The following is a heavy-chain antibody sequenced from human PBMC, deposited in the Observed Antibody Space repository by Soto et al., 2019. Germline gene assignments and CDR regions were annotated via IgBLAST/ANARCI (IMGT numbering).Heavy chain of an antibody. D-gene: IGHD6-19*01. CDR3: TKESSSGWSPFDS. J-gene: IGHJ4*02. Sequence: ASVKVSFKASGYSFSDYFIHWVRQAPGQGLEWMGWINPKSGGTNYAQTFQGRVTLTRDTSITTAYMEVNGLRSDDTAIYYCTKESSSGWSPFDSWGQGALVTVSS. CDR1: GYSFSDYF. V-gene: IGHV1-2*02. CDR2: INPKSGGT.